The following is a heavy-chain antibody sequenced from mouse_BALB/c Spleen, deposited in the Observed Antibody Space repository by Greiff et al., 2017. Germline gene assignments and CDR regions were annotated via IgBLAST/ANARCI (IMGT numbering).Heavy chain of an antibody. D-gene: IGHD3-1*01. CDR1: GFTFTDYY. J-gene: IGHJ4*01. V-gene: IGHV7-3*02. CDR2: IRNKANGYTT. Sequence: EVKLMESGGGLVQPGGSLRLSCATSGFTFTDYYMSWVRQPPGKALEWLGFIRNKANGYTTEYSASVKGRFTISRDNSQSILYLQMNTLRAEDSATYYCARDRAGNAMDYWGQGTSVTVSS. CDR3: ARDRAGNAMDY.